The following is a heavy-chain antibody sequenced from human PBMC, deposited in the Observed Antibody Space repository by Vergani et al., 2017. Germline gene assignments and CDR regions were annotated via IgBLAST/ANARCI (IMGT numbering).Heavy chain of an antibody. CDR2: IWYDGSNK. CDR3: ARASGSDYDFWSGYYYYYYMDV. V-gene: IGHV3-33*08. Sequence: VQLVESGGGLVQPGGSLRLSCAASGFTFSSYSMNWVRQAPGKGLEWVAVIWYDGSNKYYADSVKGRFTISRDNSKNTLYLQMNSLRAEDTAVYYCARASGSDYDFWSGYYYYYYMDVWGKGTTVTVSS. D-gene: IGHD3-3*01. J-gene: IGHJ6*03. CDR1: GFTFSSYS.